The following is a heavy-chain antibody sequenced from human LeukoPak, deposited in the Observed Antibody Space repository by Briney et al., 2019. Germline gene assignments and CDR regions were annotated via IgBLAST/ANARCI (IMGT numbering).Heavy chain of an antibody. J-gene: IGHJ4*02. CDR2: INSDGSST. CDR1: GFTFSSYW. V-gene: IGHV3-74*01. D-gene: IGHD6-13*01. CDR3: ARGGSSWYPYYFDY. Sequence: GGSLRLSCAASGFTFSSYWMHWVRQAPGKGLVWVSRINSDGSSTSYADSAKGRFTISRDNAKNTLYLQMNSLRAEDTAVYYCARGGSSWYPYYFDYWGQGTLVTVSS.